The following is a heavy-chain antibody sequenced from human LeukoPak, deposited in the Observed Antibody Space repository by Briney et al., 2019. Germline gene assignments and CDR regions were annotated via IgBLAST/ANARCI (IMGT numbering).Heavy chain of an antibody. Sequence: GGSLRLSCAASGFTFSSYEMNWVRQAPGKGLEWASYISSSGSTIYYADSVKGRFTISRDNAKNSLYLQMNSLRAEDTAVYYCARVGDGYNYHHFDYWGQGTLVTVSS. J-gene: IGHJ4*02. D-gene: IGHD5-24*01. V-gene: IGHV3-48*03. CDR2: ISSSGSTI. CDR3: ARVGDGYNYHHFDY. CDR1: GFTFSSYE.